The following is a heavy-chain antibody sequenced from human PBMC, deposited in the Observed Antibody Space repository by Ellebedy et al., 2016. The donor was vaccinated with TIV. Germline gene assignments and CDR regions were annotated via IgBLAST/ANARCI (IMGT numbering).Heavy chain of an antibody. V-gene: IGHV3-74*01. CDR1: GFTFSSYW. Sequence: PGGSLRLSCAASGFTFSSYWMHWVRQAPGKGLVWVSHINSDGTSTSYADSVKGRLTISRDNAKNTLYLKMNSLRAEDTGVYYCARRGVPTSIFYGMDVWGQGTTVTVSS. J-gene: IGHJ6*02. CDR3: ARRGVPTSIFYGMDV. D-gene: IGHD2-2*01. CDR2: INSDGTST.